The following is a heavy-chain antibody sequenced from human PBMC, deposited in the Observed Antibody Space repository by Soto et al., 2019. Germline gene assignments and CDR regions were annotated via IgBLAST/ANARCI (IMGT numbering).Heavy chain of an antibody. D-gene: IGHD6-13*01. CDR2: IYYSGST. Sequence: SETLSLPCTVSGGSVSSGSYYWLWIRQSPGKGLEWIGYIYYSGSTNYNPSVKSRVTISVDTSKNPFSLKLSSVTAGDTAVYYCARVHSTSWSAYYYYCGIDVWGQGTTVTVSS. V-gene: IGHV4-61*01. J-gene: IGHJ6*02. CDR3: ARVHSTSWSAYYYYCGIDV. CDR1: GGSVSSGSYY.